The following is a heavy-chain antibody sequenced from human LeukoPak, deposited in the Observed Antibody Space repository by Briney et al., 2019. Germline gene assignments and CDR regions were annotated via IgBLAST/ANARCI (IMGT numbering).Heavy chain of an antibody. J-gene: IGHJ6*02. V-gene: IGHV3-23*01. CDR3: AREGSSWYPRYYYGMDV. Sequence: GGSLRLSCAASGFTFSSYGMSWVRQAPGKGLEWVSTINSGGSAYYADSVKGRFTISRDNAKNSLYLQMNSLRAEDTAVYYCAREGSSWYPRYYYGMDVWGQGTTVTVSS. D-gene: IGHD6-13*01. CDR1: GFTFSSYG. CDR2: INSGGSA.